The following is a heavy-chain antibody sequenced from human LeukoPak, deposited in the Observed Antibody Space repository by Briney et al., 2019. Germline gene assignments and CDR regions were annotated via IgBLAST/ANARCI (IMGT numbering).Heavy chain of an antibody. Sequence: SQTLSLTCAISGDSVSSHSAAWNWIRQSPSRGLEWLGRTYYRSKWYNDYAVSVKSRITINPDTSKNQFSLQLNSVTPEDTAVYYCARAWRRAAAGREGWFDPWGQGTLVTVSS. CDR3: ARAWRRAAAGREGWFDP. D-gene: IGHD6-13*01. V-gene: IGHV6-1*01. CDR1: GDSVSSHSAA. J-gene: IGHJ5*02. CDR2: TYYRSKWYN.